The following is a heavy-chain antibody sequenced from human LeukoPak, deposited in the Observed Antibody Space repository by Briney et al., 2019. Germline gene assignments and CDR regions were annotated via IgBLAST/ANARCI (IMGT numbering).Heavy chain of an antibody. J-gene: IGHJ4*02. CDR3: ARAVGGDGSGSL. CDR1: SGSFRTYY. D-gene: IGHD3-10*01. V-gene: IGHV4-59*01. CDR2: IFYNEGT. Sequence: TSETLSLTCTVSSGSFRTYYWSWIRQPPGEGLEWIGYIFYNEGTSYNPSLKSRVTMSVDMSTRQISLKLSSVTAADTTVYYCARAVGGDGSGSLWGPGTLVTVSS.